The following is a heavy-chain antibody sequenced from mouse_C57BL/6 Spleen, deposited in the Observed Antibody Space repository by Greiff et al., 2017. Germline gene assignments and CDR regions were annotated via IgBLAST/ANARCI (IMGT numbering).Heavy chain of an antibody. J-gene: IGHJ1*03. CDR2: LDPSDSYP. CDR3: ARALYYGNYRYFDV. CDR1: GYTFTSYW. D-gene: IGHD2-1*01. V-gene: IGHV1-50*01. Sequence: VQLQQPGAELVKPGASVKLSCKASGYTFTSYWMQWVKQRPGQGLEWIGELDPSDSYPNYNQKFKGKATLTVDTSSSTAYMQLSSLTSEASAVYYCARALYYGNYRYFDVWGTGTTVTVSS.